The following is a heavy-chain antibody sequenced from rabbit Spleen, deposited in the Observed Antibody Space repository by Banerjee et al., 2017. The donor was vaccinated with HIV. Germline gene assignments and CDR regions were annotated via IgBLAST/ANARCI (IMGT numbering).Heavy chain of an antibody. D-gene: IGHD2-1*01. CDR2: INASTGKT. CDR3: ARDSYGYTDYDYMSL. CDR1: GFSFNDRDV. V-gene: IGHV1S45*01. Sequence: QEQLVESGGGLVQPEGSLTLTCKASGFSFNDRDVMCWVRQAPGKGLEWIACINASTGKTVYATWASGRFTISRTSSTTVTLRMTSLTAADRATYFCARDSYGYTDYDYMSLWGPGTLVTVS. J-gene: IGHJ4*01.